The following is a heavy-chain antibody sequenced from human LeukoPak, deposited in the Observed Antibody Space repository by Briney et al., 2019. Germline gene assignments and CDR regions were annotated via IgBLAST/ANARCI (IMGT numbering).Heavy chain of an antibody. CDR1: GFTFSSYE. D-gene: IGHD6-19*01. V-gene: IGHV3-48*03. Sequence: GGSLRLSCAASGFTFSSYEMNWVRQAPGKELEWVSYISSGSTIYDADSVKGRFTISRDNAKNSLYLQMNSLRAEDTAVYYCARESIAVAGAPFDYWGQGTLVTVSS. J-gene: IGHJ4*02. CDR3: ARESIAVAGAPFDY. CDR2: ISSGSTI.